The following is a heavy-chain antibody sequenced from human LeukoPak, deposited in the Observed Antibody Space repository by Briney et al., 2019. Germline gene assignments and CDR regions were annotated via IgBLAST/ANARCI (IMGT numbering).Heavy chain of an antibody. CDR1: GYSISSGYY. J-gene: IGHJ4*02. D-gene: IGHD3-10*01. Sequence: SETLSLTCTVSGYSISSGYYWGWIRQPPGKGLEWIGSIYHSGNTYYNPSLKSRVTISVDTSKNQLSLKLTSVTAADTAVYYCARPRLLYGSGPILVWGQGNLVTVSS. CDR2: IYHSGNT. V-gene: IGHV4-38-2*02. CDR3: ARPRLLYGSGPILV.